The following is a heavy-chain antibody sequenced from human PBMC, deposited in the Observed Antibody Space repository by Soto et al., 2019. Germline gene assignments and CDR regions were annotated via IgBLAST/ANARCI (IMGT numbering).Heavy chain of an antibody. CDR1: GGSLSGATYS. Sequence: PWETLSLTCGVSGGSLSGATYSWNWIRQPPGKGLEWIGYIFPSGTTYYNPSLKSRVTISIEVSKNQFSLSLRSLTAADTAVYYCARSREFDYWSQGTLVTVSS. J-gene: IGHJ4*02. V-gene: IGHV4-30-2*01. CDR2: IFPSGTT. CDR3: ARSREFDY.